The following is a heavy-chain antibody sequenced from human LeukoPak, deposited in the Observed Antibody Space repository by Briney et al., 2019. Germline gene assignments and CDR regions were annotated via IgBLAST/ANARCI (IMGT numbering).Heavy chain of an antibody. V-gene: IGHV3-30*18. Sequence: GGSLRLSCAASGFTFKNYGMHWVRQAPGKGLEWVAAVSYDGNLQHYADAVKGRFTVSRDNSKNTVFLQINSLRTDDSAVYWCVKVYPTVTTSSVLGSWGQGTLVTVSS. CDR3: VKVYPTVTTSSVLGS. D-gene: IGHD4-17*01. CDR2: VSYDGNLQ. CDR1: GFTFKNYG. J-gene: IGHJ4*02.